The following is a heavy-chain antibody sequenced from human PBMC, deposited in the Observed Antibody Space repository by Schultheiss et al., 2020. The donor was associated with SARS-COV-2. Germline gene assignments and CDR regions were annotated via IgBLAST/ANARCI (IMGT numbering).Heavy chain of an antibody. CDR3: ARDNYYYGMDV. V-gene: IGHV4-34*01. CDR1: GGSISSYY. J-gene: IGHJ6*02. Sequence: SETLSLTCTVSGGSISSYYWSWIRQPAGKGLEWIGEINHSGSTNYNPSLKSRVTISVDTSKNQFSLKLSSVTAADTAVYYCARDNYYYGMDVWGQGTTVTVSS. CDR2: INHSGST.